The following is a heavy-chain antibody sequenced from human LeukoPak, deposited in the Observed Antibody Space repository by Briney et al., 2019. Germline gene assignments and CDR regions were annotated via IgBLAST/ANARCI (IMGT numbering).Heavy chain of an antibody. V-gene: IGHV4-59*01. CDR3: ARVRESYYDFWSGYPDGRYFDY. J-gene: IGHJ4*02. CDR1: GGSISSYY. D-gene: IGHD3-3*01. Sequence: SETLSLTCTVSGGSISSYYWSWIRQPPGKGLEWIGYIYYSGSTSYNPSLKSRVTISVDTSKNQFSLKLSSVTAADTAVYYCARVRESYYDFWSGYPDGRYFDYWGQGTLVTVSS. CDR2: IYYSGST.